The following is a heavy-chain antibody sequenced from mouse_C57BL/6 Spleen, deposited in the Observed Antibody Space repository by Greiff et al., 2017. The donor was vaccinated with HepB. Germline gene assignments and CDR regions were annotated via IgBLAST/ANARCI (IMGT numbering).Heavy chain of an antibody. J-gene: IGHJ1*03. CDR1: GFSLTSYG. Sequence: QVHVKQSGPGLVQPSQSLSITCTVSGFSLTSYGVHWVRQSPGKGLEWLGVIWSGGSTDYNAAFISRLSISKDNSKSQVFFKMNRLQADDTAIYYCARNWDYDYGWYFDVWGTGTTVTVSS. V-gene: IGHV2-2*01. CDR2: IWSGGST. CDR3: ARNWDYDYGWYFDV. D-gene: IGHD2-4*01.